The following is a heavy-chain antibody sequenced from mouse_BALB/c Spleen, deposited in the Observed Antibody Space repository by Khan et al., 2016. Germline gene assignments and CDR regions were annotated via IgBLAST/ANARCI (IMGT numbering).Heavy chain of an antibody. Sequence: VELVESGPGLVQPSQSLSITCTVSGFSLTSYGVHWVRQSPGKGLEWLGVIWRGGSTDYNAAFMSRLSITKDNSKSQVFFKMNSLQADDTAIYYCAKEDGYYPYYAMDYWGQGTSVTVSS. V-gene: IGHV2-5*01. CDR2: IWRGGST. CDR3: AKEDGYYPYYAMDY. J-gene: IGHJ4*01. CDR1: GFSLTSYG. D-gene: IGHD2-3*01.